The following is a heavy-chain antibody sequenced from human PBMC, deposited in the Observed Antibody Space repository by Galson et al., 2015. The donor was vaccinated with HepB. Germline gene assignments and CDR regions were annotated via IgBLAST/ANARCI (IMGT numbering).Heavy chain of an antibody. CDR1: GYSFTSQW. J-gene: IGHJ4*02. Sequence: QSGAEVTKPGESLKISCKGSGYSFTSQWIAWVRQMPGKGLEWMGIIYPGDSDTRYSPSFQGQVTISAAKSISTAYLQWSSLKASDTAMYFCARHSQLGIHDWGQGTLVSVSS. V-gene: IGHV5-51*01. CDR3: ARHSQLGIHD. CDR2: IYPGDSDT. D-gene: IGHD7-27*01.